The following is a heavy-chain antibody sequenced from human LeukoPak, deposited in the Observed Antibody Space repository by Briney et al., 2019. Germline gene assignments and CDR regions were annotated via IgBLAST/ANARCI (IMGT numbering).Heavy chain of an antibody. Sequence: ASETLSLTCTVSGYFISSGYYWGWIRQPPGKGLQWIGSIHHSGSTYYNPSLKSRVTISVDTSKNQFSLKLSSVTAADTAVYYCARGIGSGSYPNYYYYMDVWGKGTTVTISS. D-gene: IGHD3-10*01. CDR2: IHHSGST. CDR1: GYFISSGYY. CDR3: ARGIGSGSYPNYYYYMDV. J-gene: IGHJ6*03. V-gene: IGHV4-38-2*02.